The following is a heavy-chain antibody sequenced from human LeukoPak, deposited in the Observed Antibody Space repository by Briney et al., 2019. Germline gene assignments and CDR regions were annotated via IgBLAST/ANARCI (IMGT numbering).Heavy chain of an antibody. CDR1: GESFSGYY. D-gene: IGHD2-2*01. CDR2: INHSGRT. CDR3: TRPWQSRYYMDV. J-gene: IGHJ6*03. Sequence: PSETLSLTCAVYGESFSGYYWTRVRQPPGKGLGWIGDINHSGRTTYNPSLKSRVIISVDTSKNLFSLNLASVTAAETAVYYSTRPWQSRYYMDVWGKGKTVAVSS. V-gene: IGHV4-34*01.